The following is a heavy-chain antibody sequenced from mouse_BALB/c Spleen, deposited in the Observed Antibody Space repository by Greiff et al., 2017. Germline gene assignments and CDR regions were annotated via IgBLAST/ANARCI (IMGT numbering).Heavy chain of an antibody. CDR3: ARSPLYDGLPAWFAY. V-gene: IGHV5-17*02. D-gene: IGHD2-3*01. Sequence: EVQVVESGGGLVQPGGSRKLSCAASGFTFSSFGMHWVRQAPEKGLEWVAYISSGSSTIYYADTVKGRFTISRDNPKNTLFLQMTSLRSEDTAMYYCARSPLYDGLPAWFAYWGQGTLVTVSA. CDR2: ISSGSSTI. CDR1: GFTFSSFG. J-gene: IGHJ3*01.